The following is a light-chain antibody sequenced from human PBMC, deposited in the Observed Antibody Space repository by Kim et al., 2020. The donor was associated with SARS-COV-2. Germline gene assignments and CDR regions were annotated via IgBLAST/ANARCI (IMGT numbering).Light chain of an antibody. CDR3: QQLNSYPRT. CDR2: AAS. J-gene: IGKJ1*01. V-gene: IGKV1-9*01. Sequence: ASVGDRVTITCRASQGISSYLAWYQQKPGKAPNLLIYAASTLQSGVPSRFSGSGSGTDFTLTISSLQPEDFATYYCQQLNSYPRTFGQGTKVEIK. CDR1: QGISSY.